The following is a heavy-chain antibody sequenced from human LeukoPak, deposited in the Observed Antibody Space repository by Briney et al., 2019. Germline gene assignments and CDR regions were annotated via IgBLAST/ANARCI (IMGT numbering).Heavy chain of an antibody. J-gene: IGHJ4*02. CDR2: INMYTANP. V-gene: IGHV7-4-1*02. Sequence: ASVKVSCKASGYTFTRYAINWLRQAPGQGLEWMGWINMYTANPAYAQGFTERFVFSLDTSVTTAYLQISNLKTEDTAVYYCARHDNDDDFDYWGQGALVTVSS. D-gene: IGHD3-16*01. CDR3: ARHDNDDDFDY. CDR1: GYTFTRYA.